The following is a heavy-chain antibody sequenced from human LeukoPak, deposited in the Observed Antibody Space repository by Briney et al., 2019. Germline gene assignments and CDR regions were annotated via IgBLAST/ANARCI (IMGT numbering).Heavy chain of an antibody. D-gene: IGHD2-21*02. Sequence: ASVKVSCRASGYTFTSYGIAWVRQAPGQGLEWMGWVSTYDTNTTYAQKFQGRVTMTTDTSSTTAYMELRSLTSDDTAVYYCARDHPAYCGADYYKYYYDYWGQGTLVTVSS. V-gene: IGHV1-18*01. CDR2: VSTYDTNT. CDR3: ARDHPAYCGADYYKYYYDY. CDR1: GYTFTSYG. J-gene: IGHJ4*02.